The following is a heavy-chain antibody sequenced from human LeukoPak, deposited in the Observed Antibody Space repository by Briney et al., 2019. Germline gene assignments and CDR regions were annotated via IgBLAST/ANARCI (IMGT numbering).Heavy chain of an antibody. J-gene: IGHJ3*02. Sequence: SETLSLTCTVSGGSISSYYWNWIRQPPGKGLEWIGYIYYSGSTNYNPSLKSRVTISVDTSKNQFSLKLSSVTAADTAVYYCARSYDYVWGRYRPLAFDIWGQGTMVTVSS. V-gene: IGHV4-59*08. CDR3: ARSYDYVWGRYRPLAFDI. CDR1: GGSISSYY. CDR2: IYYSGST. D-gene: IGHD3-16*02.